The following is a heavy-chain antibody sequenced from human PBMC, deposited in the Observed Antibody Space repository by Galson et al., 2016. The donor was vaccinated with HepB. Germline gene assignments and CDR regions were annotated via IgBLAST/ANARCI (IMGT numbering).Heavy chain of an antibody. CDR3: ARLGTPNGYDSDWLDP. V-gene: IGHV3-30-3*01. CDR1: GFDFSSYP. CDR2: ISNAGSKR. D-gene: IGHD5-12*01. J-gene: IGHJ5*02. Sequence: SLRLSCAASGFDFSSYPMHWVRQAPGEGLEWVAVISNAGSKRYYADSVKGRFTVSRDNSKNTVLLQMNSLRPEDTAVYYCARLGTPNGYDSDWLDPWGQGTLVTVSS.